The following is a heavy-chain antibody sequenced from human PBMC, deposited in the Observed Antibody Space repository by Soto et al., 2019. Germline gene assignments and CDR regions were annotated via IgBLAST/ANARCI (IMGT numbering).Heavy chain of an antibody. CDR1: GASVNTGDYY. V-gene: IGHV4-30-4*01. J-gene: IGHJ1*01. CDR3: VGTGTTDEF. Sequence: VQLQGSGPGLVKPSQTLSLTCTVSGASVNTGDYYWSYIRQSPGKGLEWLGYIFYRGDTYYNPSLKSQANISLNTSRNQISLTLTSVTDADTAVYFCVGTGTTDEFWGQGNLVTVSS. CDR2: IFYRGDT. D-gene: IGHD1-7*01.